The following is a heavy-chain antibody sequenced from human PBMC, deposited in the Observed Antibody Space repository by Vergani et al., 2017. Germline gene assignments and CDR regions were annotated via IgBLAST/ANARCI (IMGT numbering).Heavy chain of an antibody. D-gene: IGHD1-20*01. CDR1: GGSFSGYY. CDR2: INHSGST. CDR3: ARGSITGMIPHSKRHTARFNY. J-gene: IGHJ4*02. Sequence: QVQLQQWGAGLLKPSETLSLTCAVYGGSFSGYYWSWIRQPPGKGLEWIGEINHSGSTNSNPSLKSRVTISVDTSKNQFSLKLISVTAADTAVYYCARGSITGMIPHSKRHTARFNYWGQGTLVTVSS. V-gene: IGHV4-34*01.